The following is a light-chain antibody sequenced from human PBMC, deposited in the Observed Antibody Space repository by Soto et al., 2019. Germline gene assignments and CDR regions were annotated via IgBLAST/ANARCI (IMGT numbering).Light chain of an antibody. CDR1: NSNIGADYD. V-gene: IGLV1-40*01. J-gene: IGLJ1*01. CDR2: GNN. Sequence: QTVLTQPPSVYGAPGQRVTISCTGSNSNIGADYDVHWYQQLPGTAPKLLIYGNNNRPSGVPDRFSGSKSGTSASLAITGLQPEDEADYYCQSHDSSLSGSYVFGPGTKVTVL. CDR3: QSHDSSLSGSYV.